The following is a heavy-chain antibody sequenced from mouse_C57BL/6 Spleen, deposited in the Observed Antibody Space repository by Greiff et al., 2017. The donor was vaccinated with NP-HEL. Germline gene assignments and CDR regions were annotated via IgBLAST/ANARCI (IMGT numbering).Heavy chain of an antibody. Sequence: EVQLQQSGAELVKPGASVKLSCTASGFNITDYYMHWVKQRTEQGLEWIGRIDPEDGETKYAPKFQGKATITADTSSNTSYLQRSSLTSEESSVYYGARREGYYGSSSGYFGVWGTGTTVTVSS. V-gene: IGHV14-2*01. CDR3: ARREGYYGSSSGYFGV. CDR2: IDPEDGET. D-gene: IGHD1-1*01. CDR1: GFNITDYY. J-gene: IGHJ1*03.